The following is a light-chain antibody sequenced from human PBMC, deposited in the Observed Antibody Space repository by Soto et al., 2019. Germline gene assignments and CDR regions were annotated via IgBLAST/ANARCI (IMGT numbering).Light chain of an antibody. CDR2: DVT. CDR3: CSYAGSSTLYG. CDR1: NSDIGNHNL. V-gene: IGLV2-23*02. J-gene: IGLJ1*01. Sequence: QSVLTQPASVSGSHGQSISISCTGTNSDIGNHNLVSWYQLHAGKAPKLMIYDVTKRPSGVSNRFSGSKSGNTASLTISGRQAEDEADYYCCSYAGSSTLYGFGTGTKLTVL.